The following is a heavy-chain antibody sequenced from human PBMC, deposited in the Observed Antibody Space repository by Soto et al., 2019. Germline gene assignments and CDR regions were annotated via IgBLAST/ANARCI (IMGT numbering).Heavy chain of an antibody. Sequence: EGRLLESGGGLVQPGGSLRLSCVGSGFMFSGYAMTWVRQAPGKGLEWVSSISDSGAGTYFADSVKGRFTVSRDNSKNTLSLQMNSLRAEDTAVYYCAKVARRTGIVGQWVDWGQGTLVTVSS. CDR2: ISDSGAGT. J-gene: IGHJ4*02. V-gene: IGHV3-23*01. CDR3: AKVARRTGIVGQWVD. D-gene: IGHD1-26*01. CDR1: GFMFSGYA.